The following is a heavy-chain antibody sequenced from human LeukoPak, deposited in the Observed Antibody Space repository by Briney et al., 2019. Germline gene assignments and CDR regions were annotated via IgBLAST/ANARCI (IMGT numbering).Heavy chain of an antibody. Sequence: GGSLRLSCAASGFTFSSYAMSWVRQAPGKGLEWVSAISGSGGSTYYADSVKGRFTISRDNSKNTLYLQMNSLRAEDTAVYYCAKDLVLTYYYDSSGYYGVFDYWGQGTLVTASS. CDR3: AKDLVLTYYYDSSGYYGVFDY. CDR2: ISGSGGST. CDR1: GFTFSSYA. D-gene: IGHD3-22*01. J-gene: IGHJ4*02. V-gene: IGHV3-23*01.